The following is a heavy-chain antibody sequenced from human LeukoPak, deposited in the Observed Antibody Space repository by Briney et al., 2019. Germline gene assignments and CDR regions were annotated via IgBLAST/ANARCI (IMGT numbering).Heavy chain of an antibody. V-gene: IGHV3-9*01. D-gene: IGHD3-3*01. CDR1: GFTFDDYA. Sequence: GGSLRLSCAASGFTFDDYAMHWVRQAPGKGLEWVSGISWNSGSIGYADSVKGRFTISRDNAKNSLYLQMNSLRAEDTALYYCARGGRAYYDFWTGRFDYWGQGTLVTVSS. CDR3: ARGGRAYYDFWTGRFDY. J-gene: IGHJ4*02. CDR2: ISWNSGSI.